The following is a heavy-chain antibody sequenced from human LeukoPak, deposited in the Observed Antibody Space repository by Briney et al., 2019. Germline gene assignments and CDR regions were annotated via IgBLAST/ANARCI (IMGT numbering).Heavy chain of an antibody. CDR3: ARHGGSYTFDF. D-gene: IGHD1-26*01. Sequence: PSETLSLTCSVSGGSISSYYWSWIRQPPGKGLELIGYMYDSGSTNNNPSLKSRVTISVDTSKNQSSLRLSSVTAADTAVYYCARHGGSYTFDFWGQGVLVTVSS. CDR2: MYDSGST. CDR1: GGSISSYY. J-gene: IGHJ4*02. V-gene: IGHV4-59*01.